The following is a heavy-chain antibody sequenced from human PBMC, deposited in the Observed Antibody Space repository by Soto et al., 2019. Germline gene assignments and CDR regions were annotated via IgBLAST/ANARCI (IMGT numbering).Heavy chain of an antibody. J-gene: IGHJ3*02. CDR3: ASGRLGIAAAGDDAFDI. CDR2: INPSGGST. Sequence: SVKVSCKASGYTFTSYYMHWVRQAPGQGLEWMGIINPSGGSTSYAQKFQGRDTMTRDTSTSTVYMELSSLRSEDTAVYYCASGRLGIAAAGDDAFDIWGQGTMVTVSS. V-gene: IGHV1-46*01. CDR1: GYTFTSYY. D-gene: IGHD6-13*01.